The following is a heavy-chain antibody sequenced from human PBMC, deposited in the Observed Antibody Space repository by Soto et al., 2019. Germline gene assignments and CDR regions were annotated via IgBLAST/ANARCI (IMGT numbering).Heavy chain of an antibody. CDR3: ARDVGVYCSSTSCDRRDAFDI. CDR2: IYYSGST. Sequence: TLSLTCTVSGGSVSSGSYYWSWIRQPPGKGLEWIGYIYYSGSTNYNPSLKSRVTISVDTSKNQFSLKLSSVTAADTAVYYCARDVGVYCSSTSCDRRDAFDIWGQGTMVTVSS. CDR1: GGSVSSGSYY. D-gene: IGHD2-2*02. J-gene: IGHJ3*02. V-gene: IGHV4-61*01.